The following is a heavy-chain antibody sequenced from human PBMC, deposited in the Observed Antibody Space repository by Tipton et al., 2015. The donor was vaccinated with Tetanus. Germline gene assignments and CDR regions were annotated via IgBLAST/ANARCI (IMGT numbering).Heavy chain of an antibody. V-gene: IGHV3-23*01. CDR2: ISGSGGST. CDR1: GFTFSSYA. J-gene: IGHJ4*02. D-gene: IGHD6-19*01. CDR3: AKGGWQWLVPGGD. Sequence: SLRLSCAASGFTFSSYAMSWVRQAPGKGLEWVSAISGSGGSTYYADSVKGRFTISRDNSKNTLYLQMNSLRAEDTAVYYCAKGGWQWLVPGGDWGQGTLVTVSS.